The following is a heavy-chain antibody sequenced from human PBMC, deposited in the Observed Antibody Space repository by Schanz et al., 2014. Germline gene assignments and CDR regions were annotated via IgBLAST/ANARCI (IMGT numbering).Heavy chain of an antibody. D-gene: IGHD3-10*01. J-gene: IGHJ2*01. Sequence: QVQLQESGPGLVKPSETLSLTCTVSGDSISSRTYYWGWVRQPLGKGLEWIGTLRPSGSPFYNPSLQSRLTTSADRSTNQVSLRLTSVTVADTAVYYCARQGVLWFGDFPSYFDLWGRGILVTVSS. V-gene: IGHV4-39*01. CDR1: GDSISSRTYY. CDR2: LRPSGSP. CDR3: ARQGVLWFGDFPSYFDL.